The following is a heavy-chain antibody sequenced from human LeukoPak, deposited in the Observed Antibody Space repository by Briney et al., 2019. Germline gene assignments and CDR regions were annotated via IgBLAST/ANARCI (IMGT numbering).Heavy chain of an antibody. J-gene: IGHJ4*02. V-gene: IGHV3-49*03. CDR2: IRRKAYGATT. D-gene: IGHD3-9*01. Sequence: GGSLGLSCTASGFSFGDYGMSWFRQAPGKGPEWVGFIRRKAYGATTEYAASVKGRFTISRDDSKRIVYLQMNSLRTEDTAVYYCTRVQGDWDFDYWGQGTLVTVSS. CDR3: TRVQGDWDFDY. CDR1: GFSFGDYG.